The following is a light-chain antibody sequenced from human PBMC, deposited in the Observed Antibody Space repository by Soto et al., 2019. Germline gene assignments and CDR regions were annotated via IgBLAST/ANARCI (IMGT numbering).Light chain of an antibody. V-gene: IGKV3-20*01. Sequence: EIVLTQSPGTLSLSPGERGTLSCRASQSVSSSSLAWYQQKPGQAPRLLIYGASSRATGIPDRFSGSGSGTDFTLPISRLEPEDFALYYCHQYGSSPRTFGQGPKLEIK. CDR1: QSVSSSS. J-gene: IGKJ2*01. CDR3: HQYGSSPRT. CDR2: GAS.